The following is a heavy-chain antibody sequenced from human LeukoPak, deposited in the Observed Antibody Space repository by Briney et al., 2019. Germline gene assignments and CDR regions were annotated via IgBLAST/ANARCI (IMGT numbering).Heavy chain of an antibody. CDR1: GYTFTSYG. D-gene: IGHD3-22*01. CDR3: ARGGYSYDSSGYPDAFDI. CDR2: ISAYNGNT. Sequence: ASVKVSCKASGYTFTSYGISWVRQAPGQGLEWMGWISAYNGNTNYAQKLQGRVTMTTDTSTSTAYMELRSLRSDDTAVYYCARGGYSYDSSGYPDAFDIWGQGTMVTVSS. V-gene: IGHV1-18*01. J-gene: IGHJ3*02.